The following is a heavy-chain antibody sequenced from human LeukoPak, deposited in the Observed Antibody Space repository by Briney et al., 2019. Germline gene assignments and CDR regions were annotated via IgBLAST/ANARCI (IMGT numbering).Heavy chain of an antibody. V-gene: IGHV1-69*04. CDR2: IIPILGIA. J-gene: IGHJ4*02. D-gene: IGHD2-2*01. Sequence: SVKVSCKASGYTFTSYAISWVRQAPGQGLEWMGRIIPILGIANYAQKFQGRVTITADKSTSTAYMELSSLRSEDTAVYYCARGACSSTSCYANSSARPEEDDYWGQGTLVTVSS. CDR3: ARGACSSTSCYANSSARPEEDDY. CDR1: GYTFTSYA.